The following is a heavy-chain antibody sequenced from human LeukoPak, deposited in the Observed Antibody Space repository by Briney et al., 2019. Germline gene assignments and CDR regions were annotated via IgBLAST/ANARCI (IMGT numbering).Heavy chain of an antibody. Sequence: GGSLRLSCVASGFTFSSYPMIWVRQAPGKGLESVSYISDSGTVIHYADSVKGRFTLSRDNAKNSLNVQMNSPSAEDTAVYYCARVVGGMTGADYWGQGTLVTVSS. CDR2: ISDSGTVI. CDR3: ARVVGGMTGADY. J-gene: IGHJ4*02. CDR1: GFTFSSYP. D-gene: IGHD3-9*01. V-gene: IGHV3-48*04.